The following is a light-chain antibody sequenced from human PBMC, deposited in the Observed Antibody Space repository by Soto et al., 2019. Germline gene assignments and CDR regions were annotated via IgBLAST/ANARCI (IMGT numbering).Light chain of an antibody. V-gene: IGLV2-14*03. J-gene: IGLJ1*01. CDR1: SSDVGGYNY. CDR2: DVS. Sequence: QSVLTQPASVSGSPGQSITISCTGTSSDVGGYNYVSWYQHHPGKAPKLMIYDVSNRPSGISNRFSGSKSGNTASLTISGLQPEDKGDSYCRQYTTSNPRHRGFRTGSKVTV. CDR3: RQYTTSNPRHRG.